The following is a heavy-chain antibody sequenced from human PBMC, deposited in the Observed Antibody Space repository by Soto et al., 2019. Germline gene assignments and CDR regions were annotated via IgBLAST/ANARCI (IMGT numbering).Heavy chain of an antibody. CDR1: GGSFSGYY. Sequence: QVQLQQWGAGLLKPSETLSLTCAVYGGSFSGYYWSWIRQPPGKGLSWIGEISHSGSTNYKPSLKIRVTISVDTSKTQFSLKLSSVNAADTAVYYCARAKSCSSTSCYIHYYYSYMDVWGKGTTVTVSS. CDR3: ARAKSCSSTSCYIHYYYSYMDV. J-gene: IGHJ6*03. V-gene: IGHV4-34*01. CDR2: ISHSGST. D-gene: IGHD2-2*02.